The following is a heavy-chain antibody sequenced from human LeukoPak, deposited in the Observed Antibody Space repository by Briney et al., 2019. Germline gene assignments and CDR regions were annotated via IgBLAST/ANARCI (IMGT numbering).Heavy chain of an antibody. CDR1: GFVFGHSW. CDR2: INLDGSEI. J-gene: IGHJ4*02. Sequence: PGGSLRFSCEASGFVFGHSWMSWFRQAPGKGREGVANINLDGSEINYLDSLMGRLTISRDNARNTLYLQMNSLTAEDTAVYYCVRDLILVWTPGDDFDHWGQGTLVTVSS. V-gene: IGHV3-7*01. D-gene: IGHD3-16*01. CDR3: VRDLILVWTPGDDFDH.